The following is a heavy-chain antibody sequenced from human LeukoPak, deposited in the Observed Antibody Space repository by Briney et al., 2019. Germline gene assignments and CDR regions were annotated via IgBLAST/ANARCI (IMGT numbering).Heavy chain of an antibody. CDR1: GFTFSSYG. Sequence: GGSLRLSCAASGFTFSSYGMHWVRQAPGKGLEWVAVISYDGSNKYYADSVKGRFTISRDNSKNTPYLQMNSLRAEDTAVYYCAKREQWLAVYYYYGMDVWGQGTTVTVSS. J-gene: IGHJ6*02. CDR2: ISYDGSNK. D-gene: IGHD6-19*01. V-gene: IGHV3-30*18. CDR3: AKREQWLAVYYYYGMDV.